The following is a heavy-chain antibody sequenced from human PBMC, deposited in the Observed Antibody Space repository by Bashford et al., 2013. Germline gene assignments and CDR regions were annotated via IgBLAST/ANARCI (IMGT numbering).Heavy chain of an antibody. CDR2: IFHTGST. V-gene: IGHV4-31*03. CDR1: GGSISSGGYY. Sequence: RPLLYSSETLSLTCTVSGGSISSGGYYWNWIRQHPGKGLEWIGFIFHTGSTYYNPSLRSRVTMSVDTSMNQFSLKLSSVTAADTAIYYCARDDYFGSGSNAAEIWGQGTMVTVSS. J-gene: IGHJ3*02. CDR3: ARDDYFGSGSNAAEI. D-gene: IGHD3-10*01.